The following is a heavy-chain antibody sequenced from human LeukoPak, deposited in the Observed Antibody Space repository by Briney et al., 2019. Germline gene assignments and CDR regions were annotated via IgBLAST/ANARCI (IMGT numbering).Heavy chain of an antibody. CDR3: ARRYGSSDY. Sequence: GGSLRLSCTASGFTFRSFEMNWVRQAPGKGLEWVSYISSSGTTIYYADSVKGRFTITRDNAKNSLYLQMNSLRAEDTAVYYCARRYGSSDYWGQGTLVTVSS. V-gene: IGHV3-48*03. CDR2: ISSSGTTI. D-gene: IGHD3-10*01. CDR1: GFTFRSFE. J-gene: IGHJ4*02.